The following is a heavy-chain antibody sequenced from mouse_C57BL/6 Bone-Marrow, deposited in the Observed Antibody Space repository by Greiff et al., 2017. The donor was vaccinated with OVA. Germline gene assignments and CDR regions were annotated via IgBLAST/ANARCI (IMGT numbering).Heavy chain of an antibody. D-gene: IGHD1-1*01. CDR2: IYPRSGNT. V-gene: IGHV1-81*01. CDR3: ARVYGSWFAY. Sequence: VQLQQSGAELARPGASVKLSCKASGYTFTSYGISWVKQRTGQGLEWIGEIYPRSGNTYYNEKFKGKATLTAHKSSSTAYMELRSLTSEDSAVYFCARVYGSWFAYWGQGTLVTVSA. CDR1: GYTFTSYG. J-gene: IGHJ3*01.